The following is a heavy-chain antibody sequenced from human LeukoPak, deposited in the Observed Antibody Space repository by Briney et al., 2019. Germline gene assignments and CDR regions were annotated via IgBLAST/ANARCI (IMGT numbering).Heavy chain of an antibody. CDR2: ISDDSGRI. D-gene: IGHD3-9*01. J-gene: IGHJ4*02. CDR3: ARDPGGAVDYYFDY. Sequence: GGSLRLSCVASGFTFSSYAMSWVRQAPGKGLEWVSQISDDSGRIYYADSVKGRFSISRDNSKNTLNLQMDTLRAEDTAVYYCARDPGGAVDYYFDYWGQGTLVTVSS. V-gene: IGHV3-23*01. CDR1: GFTFSSYA.